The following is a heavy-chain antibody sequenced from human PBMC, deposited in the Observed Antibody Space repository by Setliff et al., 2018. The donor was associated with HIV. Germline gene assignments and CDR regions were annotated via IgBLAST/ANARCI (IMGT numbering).Heavy chain of an antibody. V-gene: IGHV4-30-4*08. CDR3: ARTKADGYNGVFDS. Sequence: SETLSLTCTVSGDSISSGDYYRSWIRQPPGKGLEWIGNIYYSGSTYYNPSLKSRVTISVDTSKNRFSLRLTSVTAADTAVYYSARTKADGYNGVFDSWGQGTLVTVSS. CDR1: GDSISSGDYY. J-gene: IGHJ4*02. CDR2: IYYSGST. D-gene: IGHD5-12*01.